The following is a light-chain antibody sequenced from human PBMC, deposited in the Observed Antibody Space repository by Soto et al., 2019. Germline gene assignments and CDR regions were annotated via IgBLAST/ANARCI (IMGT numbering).Light chain of an antibody. CDR3: QQYGSSPRT. V-gene: IGKV3-20*01. CDR2: DAS. Sequence: EIVLTQSPGTLSLSAGERATLSWRASQSLSSSQLAWYQQKPGQAPRLLIHDASSRATGISDRFTGSGSGTDFTLTITTLEPEDFAVYYCQQYGSSPRTFGLGPKVDIK. J-gene: IGKJ1*01. CDR1: QSLSSSQ.